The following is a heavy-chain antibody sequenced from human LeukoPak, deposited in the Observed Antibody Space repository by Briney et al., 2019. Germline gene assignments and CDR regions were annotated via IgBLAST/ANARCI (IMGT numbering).Heavy chain of an antibody. CDR2: IYYSGSS. J-gene: IGHJ4*02. CDR1: GGSISTYY. Sequence: SVTLSLTCTVSGGSISTYYWSWVRQPPGKGLEWIGYIYYSGSSTYNPSLKSRVTISVDTSKNQFSLKLSSVTAADTAVYYCARHASRSGWDFWGQGTLVTVSS. V-gene: IGHV4-59*08. CDR3: ARHASRSGWDF. D-gene: IGHD6-19*01.